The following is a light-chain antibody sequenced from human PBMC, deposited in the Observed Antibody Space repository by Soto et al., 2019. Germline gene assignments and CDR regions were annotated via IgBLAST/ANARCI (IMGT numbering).Light chain of an antibody. J-gene: IGLJ2*01. CDR2: EVN. CDR1: SSDVGGYNY. V-gene: IGLV2-14*01. Sequence: QSVLTQPAFVSGSPGQSITISCTGTSSDVGGYNYVSWYQQHPGRAPQLMIFEVNNRPSGVSSRFSGSKSGNTASLTISGLQAEDEADYYCSSYTSSVTLVFGGGTKLTVL. CDR3: SSYTSSVTLV.